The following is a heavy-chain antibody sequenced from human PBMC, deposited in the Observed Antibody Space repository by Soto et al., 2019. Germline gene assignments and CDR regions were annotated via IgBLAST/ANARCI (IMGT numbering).Heavy chain of an antibody. CDR1: GYTFTNYG. CDR2: ISTSNSNT. J-gene: IGHJ6*02. D-gene: IGHD3-16*02. Sequence: QVQLVQSGGEVKKPGAAVMVSCKASGYTFTNYGISWVRQAPGQGLEWMGGISTSNSNTAYAQKFQDRVTMTTDTSTSTAYMELRSLRPDDTAVYYCARPPQVSRSYYFDGVAVWGQGTTVTVSS. CDR3: ARPPQVSRSYYFDGVAV. V-gene: IGHV1-18*01.